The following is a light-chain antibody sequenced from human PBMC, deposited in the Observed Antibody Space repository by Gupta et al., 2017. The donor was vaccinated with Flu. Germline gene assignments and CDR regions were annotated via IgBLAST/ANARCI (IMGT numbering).Light chain of an antibody. Sequence: GGNLMGRYTVPWYQQKAGRSPLLSVHDDTGRSSGLPVRLSGSDFGSTATLTIGGFEVGDEADDFCQFWDNTKDIPVFGAGTRLTVL. CDR2: DDT. CDR3: QFWDNTKDIPV. J-gene: IGLJ2*01. V-gene: IGLV3-21*02. CDR1: LMGRYT.